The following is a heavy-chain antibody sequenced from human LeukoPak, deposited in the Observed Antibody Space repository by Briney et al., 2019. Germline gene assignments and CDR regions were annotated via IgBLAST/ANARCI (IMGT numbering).Heavy chain of an antibody. J-gene: IGHJ3*02. CDR1: GFTFSSYW. D-gene: IGHD3-22*01. V-gene: IGHV3-7*01. CDR3: ARDGPAAQWLSDAFDI. Sequence: GGSLRLSCAASGFTFSSYWMSWVRQAPGKGLEWVANIKQDGSEKYYVDSVKGRFTISRDNAKNSLYLQMNSLRAEDTAVYYCARDGPAAQWLSDAFDIWGQGTMVTVSS. CDR2: IKQDGSEK.